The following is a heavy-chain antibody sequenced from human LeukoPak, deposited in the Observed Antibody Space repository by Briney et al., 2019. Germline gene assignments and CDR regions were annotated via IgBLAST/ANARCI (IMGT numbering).Heavy chain of an antibody. CDR3: ASQTYYYDSSGYFTRSYYFDY. Sequence: PGGSLRLSCAASGFTVSSNYMSWVRQAPGKGLERVSVIYSGGSTYYADSVKGRFTISRDNSKNTLYLQMNSLRAEDTAVYYCASQTYYYDSSGYFTRSYYFDYWGQGTLVTVSS. J-gene: IGHJ4*02. V-gene: IGHV3-53*01. D-gene: IGHD3-22*01. CDR2: IYSGGST. CDR1: GFTVSSNY.